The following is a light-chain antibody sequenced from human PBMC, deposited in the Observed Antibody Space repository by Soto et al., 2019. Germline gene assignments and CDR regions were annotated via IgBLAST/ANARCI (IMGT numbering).Light chain of an antibody. CDR1: SSNVGNNF. V-gene: IGLV1-51*01. CDR3: ATWDTKLSAVV. CDR2: DNS. Sequence: QSVLTQPPSMSAAPGQKVTISCSGSSSNVGNNFVSWYQQLPGTAPKLLIFDNSQRPSGIPDRFFASKSGASATLSITGPQAGDEAVYYCATWDTKLSAVVFGGGTKVTVL. J-gene: IGLJ2*01.